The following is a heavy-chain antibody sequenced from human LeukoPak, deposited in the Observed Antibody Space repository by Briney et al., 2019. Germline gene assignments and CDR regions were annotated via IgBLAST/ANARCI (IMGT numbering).Heavy chain of an antibody. CDR1: GFSFSTYG. V-gene: IGHV3-33*01. CDR3: ATGGGFYYGH. CDR2: AQGDGRLQ. J-gene: IGHJ4*02. Sequence: PGTSLRLSCAASGFSFSTYGMHWVRQAPGKGLEWVAAAQGDGRLQYYADSVKGRFTISKDISESTLYVQMNSLRAEDTAVYYCATGGGFYYGHWGQGTLVTVSS. D-gene: IGHD3-22*01.